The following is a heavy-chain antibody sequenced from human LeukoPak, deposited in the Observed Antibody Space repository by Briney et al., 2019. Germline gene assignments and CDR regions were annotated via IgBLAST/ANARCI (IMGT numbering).Heavy chain of an antibody. CDR3: ARDSQWELLSL. V-gene: IGHV4-38-2*02. Sequence: SETLSLTCAVSGYSISSGYYWGWIRQPPGKGLEWIGSIYHSGSTYYNPSLKSRVTISVDTSKNQFSLKLSSVTAADTAVYYCARDSQWELLSLWGQGTLVTVSS. D-gene: IGHD1-26*01. CDR1: GYSISSGYY. J-gene: IGHJ4*02. CDR2: IYHSGST.